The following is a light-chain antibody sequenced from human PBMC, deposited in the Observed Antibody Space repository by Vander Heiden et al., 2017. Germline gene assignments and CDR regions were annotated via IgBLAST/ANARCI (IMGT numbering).Light chain of an antibody. CDR3: CSYEGSSAYV. J-gene: IGLJ1*01. CDR2: DVT. Sequence: QSALTQPRSVSGSPGQSVTISCTAISSDFTYYNYVSWYQQHPGKAPKLVIYDVTKRPSGVPDRFSGSQSGNTASLTISGLQAEDEADYYCCSYEGSSAYVFGHGTEVTVL. CDR1: SSDFTYYNY. V-gene: IGLV2-11*01.